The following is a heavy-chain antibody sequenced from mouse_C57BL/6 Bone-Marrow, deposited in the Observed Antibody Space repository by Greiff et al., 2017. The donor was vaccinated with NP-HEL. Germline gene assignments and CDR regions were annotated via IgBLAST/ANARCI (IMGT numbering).Heavy chain of an antibody. CDR1: GFSLTSYG. D-gene: IGHD1-1*01. J-gene: IGHJ4*01. CDR3: AKSYYGSRDYAMDY. Sequence: QVQLKESGPGLVQPSQSLSITCTVSGFSLTSYGVHWVRQSPGKGLEWLGVIWRGGSTDYKAAFMSRLSITKDNSKSQVFFKMNSLQADDTAIYYCAKSYYGSRDYAMDYWGQGTSVTVSS. V-gene: IGHV2-5*01. CDR2: IWRGGST.